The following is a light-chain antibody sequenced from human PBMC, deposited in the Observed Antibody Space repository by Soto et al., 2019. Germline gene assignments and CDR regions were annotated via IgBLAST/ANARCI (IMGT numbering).Light chain of an antibody. V-gene: IGKV3-20*01. CDR1: QSVSSSY. CDR3: QQYGSSTT. J-gene: IGKJ5*01. Sequence: EIVLTQSPGTLSLSQGERVTLYCRASQSVSSSYLAWYQQKPGQAPRLLIYGASSRATGIPDRFSGSGSGTDFTLTISRLEPEDFAVYYCQQYGSSTTFGQGTRLEI. CDR2: GAS.